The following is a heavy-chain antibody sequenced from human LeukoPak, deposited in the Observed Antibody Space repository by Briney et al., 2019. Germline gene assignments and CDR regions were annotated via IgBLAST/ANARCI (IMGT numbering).Heavy chain of an antibody. CDR3: ARDTMVDALDI. Sequence: GGSLRLSCAASGSTFSSYWMSWVRQAPGKGLEWVANIKQDGSEKYYVDSVKGRFTISRDNAKNSLYLQMNSLRAEDTAVYYCARDTMVDALDIWGQGTMVTVSS. J-gene: IGHJ3*02. CDR1: GSTFSSYW. V-gene: IGHV3-7*01. CDR2: IKQDGSEK. D-gene: IGHD3-10*01.